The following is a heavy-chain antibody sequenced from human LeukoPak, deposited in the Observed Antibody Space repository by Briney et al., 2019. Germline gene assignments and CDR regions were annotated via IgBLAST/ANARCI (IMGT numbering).Heavy chain of an antibody. D-gene: IGHD6-19*01. CDR2: INSSGSSI. Sequence: PGGSLRLSCAASGFTFSSYAMNWVRQAPGQGLEKVSYINSSGSSIYYADSVKGRFTISRDNAKISLYLQTNSLRAEDTAVYYCATYSSGWYEAFDYWGQGTLVTVSS. V-gene: IGHV3-48*03. J-gene: IGHJ4*01. CDR3: ATYSSGWYEAFDY. CDR1: GFTFSSYA.